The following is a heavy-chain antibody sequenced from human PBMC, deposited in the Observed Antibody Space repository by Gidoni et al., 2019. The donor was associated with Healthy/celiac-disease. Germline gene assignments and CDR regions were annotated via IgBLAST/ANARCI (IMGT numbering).Heavy chain of an antibody. Sequence: EVQLVQSGAEVKKPGESLKISCTGSGYSFTSYWIGWVRQMPGKGLEWMGIIYPGDSDTRYSPSFQGQVTISADKSISTAYLQWSSLKASDTAMYYCARPEDDCSGGSCYFGDKGNGAFDIWGQGTMVTVSS. V-gene: IGHV5-51*01. CDR3: ARPEDDCSGGSCYFGDKGNGAFDI. J-gene: IGHJ3*02. CDR1: GYSFTSYW. D-gene: IGHD2-15*01. CDR2: IYPGDSDT.